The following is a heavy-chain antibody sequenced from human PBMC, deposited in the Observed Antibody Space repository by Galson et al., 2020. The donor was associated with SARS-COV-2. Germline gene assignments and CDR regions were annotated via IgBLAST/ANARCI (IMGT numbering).Heavy chain of an antibody. V-gene: IGHV4-31*03. CDR3: ARAPTIFGVVIQQFDH. D-gene: IGHD3-3*01. CDR2: IYYSGST. J-gene: IGHJ4*02. CDR1: GGSISSGGYY. Sequence: SETLSLTCTVSGGSISSGGYYWSWIRQHPGKGLEWIGYIYYSGSTYYNPSLKSRVTISVDTSKNQFSLKLSSVTAAHTAVYYCARAPTIFGVVIQQFDHWGQGTLVTVSS.